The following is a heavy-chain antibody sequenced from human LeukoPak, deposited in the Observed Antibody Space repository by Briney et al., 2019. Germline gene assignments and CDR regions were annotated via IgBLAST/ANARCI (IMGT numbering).Heavy chain of an antibody. J-gene: IGHJ4*02. CDR2: INWNGGRT. Sequence: GGSLRLSCAASGFTFNDYGMSWVRQAPGKGLEWVSGINWNGGRTGYADSVKGRFTISRDNAKNSLYLQMNSLRAEDTALYYCARNFGGGDSSGPYSWGQGTLVTVSS. D-gene: IGHD3-22*01. CDR3: ARNFGGGDSSGPYS. CDR1: GFTFNDYG. V-gene: IGHV3-20*04.